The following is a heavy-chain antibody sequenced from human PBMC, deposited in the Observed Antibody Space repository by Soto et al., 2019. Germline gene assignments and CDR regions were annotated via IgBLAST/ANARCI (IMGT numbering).Heavy chain of an antibody. Sequence: ASVKVSCKAYGYTFTGYYMHWARQAPGQGLEWMGWMNPNSGNTGYAQKFQGRVTMTRNTSISTAYMELSSLRSEDTAVYYCARGRIVAIGSGAYGMDVWGQGTTVTVSS. CDR2: MNPNSGNT. CDR3: ARGRIVAIGSGAYGMDV. J-gene: IGHJ6*02. V-gene: IGHV1-8*02. CDR1: GYTFTGYY. D-gene: IGHD5-12*01.